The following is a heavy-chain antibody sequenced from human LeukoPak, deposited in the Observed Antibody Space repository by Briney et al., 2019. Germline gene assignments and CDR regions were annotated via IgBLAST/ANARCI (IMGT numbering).Heavy chain of an antibody. CDR2: IYSGGST. Sequence: PGGSLRLSCAASGFTFSSYSMNWVRQAPGKGLEWVSVIYSGGSTYYADSVKGRFTISRHNSKNTLYLQMNSLRAEDTAVYYCASGYYGSGSYLDYWGQGTLVTVSS. CDR3: ASGYYGSGSYLDY. D-gene: IGHD3-10*01. V-gene: IGHV3-53*04. CDR1: GFTFSSYS. J-gene: IGHJ4*02.